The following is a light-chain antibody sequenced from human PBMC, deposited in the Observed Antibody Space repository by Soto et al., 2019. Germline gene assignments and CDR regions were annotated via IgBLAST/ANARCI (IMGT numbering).Light chain of an antibody. CDR3: GTWDSSLSAVV. V-gene: IGLV1-51*01. CDR2: DNN. Sequence: SALTQPPSLSAVPGQKVTISCSGSSSNIGNNYVSWYQQLPGTAPKLLIYDNNKRPSGIPDRFSGSKSGTSATLGITGLQTGDEADYYCGTWDSSLSAVVFGGGTKVTVL. J-gene: IGLJ2*01. CDR1: SSNIGNNY.